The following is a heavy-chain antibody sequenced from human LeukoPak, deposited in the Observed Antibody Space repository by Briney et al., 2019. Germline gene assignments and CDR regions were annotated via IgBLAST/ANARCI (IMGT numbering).Heavy chain of an antibody. Sequence: GGSLRLSCAASGFTSSSYWMHWVRQAPGKGLVWVSRINSDGSSTSYADSVKGRFTISRDNAKNTLYLQMNSLRAEDTAVYYCARGRRYSSSWEDDYWGQGTLVTVSS. V-gene: IGHV3-74*01. CDR1: GFTSSSYW. J-gene: IGHJ4*02. CDR2: INSDGSST. D-gene: IGHD6-13*01. CDR3: ARGRRYSSSWEDDY.